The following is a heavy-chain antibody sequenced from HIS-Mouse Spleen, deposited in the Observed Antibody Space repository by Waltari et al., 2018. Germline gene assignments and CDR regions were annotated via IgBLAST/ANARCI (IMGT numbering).Heavy chain of an antibody. CDR3: AREPLRDGYNSYYYYGMDV. V-gene: IGHV1-2*02. CDR1: GYTFTGYY. J-gene: IGHJ6*02. D-gene: IGHD5-12*01. Sequence: QVQLVQSGAEVKKPGASVKVSCKASGYTFTGYYMPWVRQAPGQGLEWMGWINPNSGGTNYAQKFQGRVTMTSDTSISTAYMELSRLRSDDTAVYYCAREPLRDGYNSYYYYGMDVWGQGTTVTVSS. CDR2: INPNSGGT.